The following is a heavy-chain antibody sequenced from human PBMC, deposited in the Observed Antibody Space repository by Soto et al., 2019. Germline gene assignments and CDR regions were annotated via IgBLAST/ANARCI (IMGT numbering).Heavy chain of an antibody. Sequence: SETLSLTCSIYSGSFIGYYWSWIRQPPGKGLEWIGEISQSGNTNYSPSLKSRVSISIDTSKKQFSLNLASVSAADTAVYYCARAPKVSGSSQTRPDFWGQGTLVTVSS. CDR2: ISQSGNT. D-gene: IGHD6-6*01. V-gene: IGHV4-34*01. J-gene: IGHJ4*02. CDR1: SGSFIGYY. CDR3: ARAPKVSGSSQTRPDF.